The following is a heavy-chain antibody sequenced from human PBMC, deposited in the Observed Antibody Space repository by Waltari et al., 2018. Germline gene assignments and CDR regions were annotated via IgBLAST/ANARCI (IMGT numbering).Heavy chain of an antibody. CDR2: IKTDGSET. Sequence: EVQVVEAGGGLVQPGGSLRLSCPASGFPFSSPWMTWVRQGPGKGLEWVANIKTDGSETYYVDSVKGRFTISRDNTKNSLYLQMSSLRAEDTAVYYCAIGGVETSWYWRYWGQGTLVTVSS. CDR3: AIGGVETSWYWRY. J-gene: IGHJ4*02. V-gene: IGHV3-7*01. D-gene: IGHD6-13*01. CDR1: GFPFSSPW.